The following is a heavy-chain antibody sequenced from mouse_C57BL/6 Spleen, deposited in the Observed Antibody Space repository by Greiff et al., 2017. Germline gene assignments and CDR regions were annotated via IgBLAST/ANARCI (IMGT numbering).Heavy chain of an antibody. V-gene: IGHV3-6*01. CDR3: ARYGYDRGGYAMDY. Sequence: ESGPGLVKPSQSLSLTCSVTGYSITSGYYWNWIRQFPGNKLEWMGYISYDGSNNYNPSLKNRISITRDTSKNQFFLKLNSVTTEDTATYYCARYGYDRGGYAMDYWGQGTSVTVSS. D-gene: IGHD2-2*01. J-gene: IGHJ4*01. CDR2: ISYDGSN. CDR1: GYSITSGYY.